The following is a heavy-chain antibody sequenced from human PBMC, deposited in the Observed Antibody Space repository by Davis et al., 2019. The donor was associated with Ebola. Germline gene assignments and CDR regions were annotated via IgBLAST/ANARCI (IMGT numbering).Heavy chain of an antibody. CDR1: GYTFTSYG. CDR3: ARDRGGDYSFDY. V-gene: IGHV1-18*01. D-gene: IGHD3-10*01. CDR2: ISGYNGNT. Sequence: AASVKVSCKASGYTFTSYGISWLRQAPGQGLEWMGWISGYNGNTNYVENLQGRVTMTTDTSTSTAYMELSSLRSEDTSVYYCARDRGGDYSFDYWGQGTLVTVSS. J-gene: IGHJ4*02.